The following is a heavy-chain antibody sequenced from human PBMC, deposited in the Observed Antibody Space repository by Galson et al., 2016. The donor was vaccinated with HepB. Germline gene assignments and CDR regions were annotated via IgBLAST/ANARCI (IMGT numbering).Heavy chain of an antibody. Sequence: SETLSLTCVIYVESFSDDWWSRIRQSPGKGLEWTGKINHSGNTNYITSLKSRLIILLGASRNQYSLRLTSVTAADTALCYCARQYWGGPSDYWGQGTLVIVSS. CDR3: ARQYWGGPSDY. J-gene: IGHJ4*02. CDR2: INHSGNT. D-gene: IGHD2/OR15-2a*01. CDR1: VESFSDDW. V-gene: IGHV4-34*01.